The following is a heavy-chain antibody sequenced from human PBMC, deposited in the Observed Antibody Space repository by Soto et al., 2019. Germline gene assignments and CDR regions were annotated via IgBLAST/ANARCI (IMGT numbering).Heavy chain of an antibody. D-gene: IGHD3-22*01. CDR3: GRQIYDSDTGPNFQYYFDS. J-gene: IGHJ4*02. CDR1: GYSFAGYW. CDR2: IDPSDSQT. V-gene: IGHV5-10-1*01. Sequence: GESLKISCKGSGYSFAGYWITWVRQKPGKGLEWMGRIDPSDSQTYYSPSFRGHVTISVTKSITTVFLQWSSLRASDTAMYYCGRQIYDSDTGPNFQYYFDSWGQGTPVTVSS.